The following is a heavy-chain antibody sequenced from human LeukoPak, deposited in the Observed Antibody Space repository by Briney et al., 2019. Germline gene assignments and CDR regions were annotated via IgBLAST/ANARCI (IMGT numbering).Heavy chain of an antibody. Sequence: GGSLRLSCAASGSTFSSYAMHWVRQAPGKGLEYVSAISSNGGSTYYANSVKGRFTISRDNSKNTLYLQMGSLRAEDMAVYYCAREAPGGAFDIWGQGALVTVSS. J-gene: IGHJ3*02. CDR3: AREAPGGAFDI. CDR1: GSTFSSYA. V-gene: IGHV3-64*01. D-gene: IGHD3-10*01. CDR2: ISSNGGST.